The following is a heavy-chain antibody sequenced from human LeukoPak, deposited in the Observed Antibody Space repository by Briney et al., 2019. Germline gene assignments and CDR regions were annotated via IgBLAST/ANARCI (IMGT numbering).Heavy chain of an antibody. CDR1: GFTFSSYA. D-gene: IGHD3-16*01. V-gene: IGHV3-30*04. Sequence: PGGSLRLSCAASGFTFSSYAMHWVRQAPGKGLEWVAVISYDGSNKYYADSVKGRFTISRDNSKNTLYLQMNSLRAEDTAVYYCASEFRGDSFDYWGQGTLVTVSS. CDR2: ISYDGSNK. CDR3: ASEFRGDSFDY. J-gene: IGHJ4*02.